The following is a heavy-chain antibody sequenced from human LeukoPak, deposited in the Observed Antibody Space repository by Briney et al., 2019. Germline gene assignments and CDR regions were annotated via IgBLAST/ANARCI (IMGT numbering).Heavy chain of an antibody. V-gene: IGHV4-34*01. CDR3: ARAVIVVAAATQRNWFDP. J-gene: IGHJ5*02. CDR1: GRSFSGYY. D-gene: IGHD2-15*01. CDR2: INHSGIT. Sequence: SETLSLTCAVYGRSFSGYYWTWIRQTPGKGLEWIGEINHSGITDYNPSLRSRVTISVDTSKNQFSLKLSSVTAADTAIYYCARAVIVVAAATQRNWFDPWGQGTLVTVSS.